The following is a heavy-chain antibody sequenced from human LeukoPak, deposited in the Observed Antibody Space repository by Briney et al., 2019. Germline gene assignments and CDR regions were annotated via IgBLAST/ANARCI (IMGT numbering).Heavy chain of an antibody. V-gene: IGHV4-4*02. CDR3: ASLTWYSSSWLYYYYYGMDV. CDR2: IYHSGST. CDR1: GDSLSSINW. Sequence: SETLSLTCAVSGDSLSSINWWSWVRPPPGKGLEWIGEIYHSGSTNYNPSLKSRVTISVDKSKNQFSLKLSSVTAADTAVHYCASLTWYSSSWLYYYYYGMDVWGQGTTVTVSS. J-gene: IGHJ6*02. D-gene: IGHD6-13*01.